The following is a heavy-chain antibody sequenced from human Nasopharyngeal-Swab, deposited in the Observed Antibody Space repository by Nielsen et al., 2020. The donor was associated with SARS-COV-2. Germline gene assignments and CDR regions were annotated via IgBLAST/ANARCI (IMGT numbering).Heavy chain of an antibody. Sequence: SVKVSCKASGGTFSSYAISWVRQAPGQGLEWMGGIIPIFGTANYAQKFQGRVTITADESTSTAYMELSSLRSEDTAVYYCARFYTAMAGRAYSYMDVWGKGTTVTVSS. V-gene: IGHV1-69*13. CDR3: ARFYTAMAGRAYSYMDV. D-gene: IGHD5-18*01. CDR1: GGTFSSYA. J-gene: IGHJ6*03. CDR2: IIPIFGTA.